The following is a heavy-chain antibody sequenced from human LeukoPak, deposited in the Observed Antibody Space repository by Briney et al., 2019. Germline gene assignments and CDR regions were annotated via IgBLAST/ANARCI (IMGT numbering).Heavy chain of an antibody. CDR3: AINFKAYYDILTGYYHDAFDI. CDR1: GFTFSDHY. Sequence: GGSLRLSCAASGFTFSDHYMDWVRQAPGKGLEWAGRTRNKANSYTTEYAASVKGRFTISRDDSKNSLYLQMNSLKTEDTAVYYCAINFKAYYDILTGYYHDAFDIWGQGTMVTVSS. V-gene: IGHV3-72*01. CDR2: TRNKANSYTT. J-gene: IGHJ3*02. D-gene: IGHD3-9*01.